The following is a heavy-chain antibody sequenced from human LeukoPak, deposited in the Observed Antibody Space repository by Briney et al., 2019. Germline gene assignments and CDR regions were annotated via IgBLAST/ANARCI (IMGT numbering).Heavy chain of an antibody. CDR1: GFTFRNYN. J-gene: IGHJ4*02. CDR3: ARWRSLYYFDY. CDR2: ISSRSSYI. Sequence: GSLRLSCAASGFTFRNYNINWVRQAPGRGLEWVSSISSRSSYIYYADSVRGRFTISRDNAKNSLYLQMDSLRVEDTAGYYCARWRSLYYFDYWGQGTLVTVSS. V-gene: IGHV3-21*01. D-gene: IGHD3-16*01.